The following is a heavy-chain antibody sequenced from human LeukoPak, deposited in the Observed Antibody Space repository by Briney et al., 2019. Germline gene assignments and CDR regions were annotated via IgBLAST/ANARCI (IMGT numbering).Heavy chain of an antibody. D-gene: IGHD5-12*01. J-gene: IGHJ4*02. CDR3: AKDHSGYDSDFDY. CDR1: GFTFSTYS. Sequence: GGSLRLSCAGSGFTFSTYSMNWVRQAPGKGLEWVSSISSSSSYIHYADSVKGRFTVSRDNARNSFYLQMNSLRAEDTAVYYCAKDHSGYDSDFDYWGQGTLVTVSS. CDR2: ISSSSSYI. V-gene: IGHV3-21*01.